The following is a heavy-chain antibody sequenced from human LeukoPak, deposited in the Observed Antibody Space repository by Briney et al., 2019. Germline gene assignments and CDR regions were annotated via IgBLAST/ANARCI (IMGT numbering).Heavy chain of an antibody. V-gene: IGHV3-48*04. CDR2: ISSSSSTI. Sequence: GGSLRLSCAASGFTFSSYSMNWVRQAPGKGLEWVSYISSSSSTIYYADSVKGRFTISRDNAKNSLYLQMNSLRAEDTAVYYCARVILTGYYMYYYGMDVWGQGTTVTVSS. CDR3: ARVILTGYYMYYYGMDV. J-gene: IGHJ6*02. D-gene: IGHD3-9*01. CDR1: GFTFSSYS.